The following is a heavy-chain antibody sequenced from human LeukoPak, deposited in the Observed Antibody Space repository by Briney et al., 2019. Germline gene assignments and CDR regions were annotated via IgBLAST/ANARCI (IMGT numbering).Heavy chain of an antibody. Sequence: GGSLRLSCAASGFTVSNNYMSWVRQAPGKGLEWVSVIYTGVSTYYADSVKGRFPISRDNSKNTLYLQMNSLRAEDTAVYYCAKASGRYYFYGMDVWGQGTTVTVSS. CDR3: AKASGRYYFYGMDV. CDR1: GFTVSNNY. D-gene: IGHD2-15*01. J-gene: IGHJ6*02. V-gene: IGHV3-53*01. CDR2: IYTGVST.